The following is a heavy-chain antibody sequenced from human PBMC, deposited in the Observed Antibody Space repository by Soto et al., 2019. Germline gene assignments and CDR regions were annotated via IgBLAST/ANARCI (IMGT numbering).Heavy chain of an antibody. CDR3: ARVPPL. V-gene: IGHV4-59*01. CDR2: VYYSGST. Sequence: QVQLQESGPGLVKPSETLSLTCTVSGGSISSSYWSWVRQPPGKGLEWIAYVYYSGSTNYDYNPSLKSRVTISVDTSKNQFSLKLSSVTAADTAVYYCARVPPLWGQGTLVTVSS. CDR1: GGSISSSY. J-gene: IGHJ4*02.